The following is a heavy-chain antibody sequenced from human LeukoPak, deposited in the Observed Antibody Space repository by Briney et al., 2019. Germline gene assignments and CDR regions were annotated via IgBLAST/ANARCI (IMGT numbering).Heavy chain of an antibody. V-gene: IGHV3-21*03. CDR2: ISSSSSYI. J-gene: IGHJ5*02. CDR1: GFTFSSYG. D-gene: IGHD1-1*01. Sequence: KPGGSLRLSCAASGFTFSSYGMNWVRQAPGKGLEWVSSISSSSSYIYYADYVKGRFTISRDNSNNTLYVQMNSLRAEDTAVYYCAKSRSGSANWALQIFDNWGQGTLVTVSS. CDR3: AKSRSGSANWALQIFDN.